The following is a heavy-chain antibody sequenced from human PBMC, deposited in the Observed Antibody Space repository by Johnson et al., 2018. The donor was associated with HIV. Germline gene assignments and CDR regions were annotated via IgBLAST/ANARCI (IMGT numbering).Heavy chain of an antibody. CDR1: GFTFSSYA. Sequence: QVQLVESGGGVVQPGRSLRLSCVASGFTFSSYAMHWVRQAPGKGLEWVAVISYDGSNKYYADSVKGRFTISRDNSKKTLYLQMTSLRAEDTAVYYCATPQEGYSAFDIWGQGTMVTVSS. V-gene: IGHV3-30*04. D-gene: IGHD2-15*01. CDR3: ATPQEGYSAFDI. J-gene: IGHJ3*02. CDR2: ISYDGSNK.